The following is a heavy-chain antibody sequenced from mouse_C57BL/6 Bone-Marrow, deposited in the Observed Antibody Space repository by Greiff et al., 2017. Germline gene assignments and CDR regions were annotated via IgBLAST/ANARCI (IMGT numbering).Heavy chain of an antibody. Sequence: EVHLVESEGGLVQPGSSMKLSCTASGFTFSDYYMAWVRQVPEKGLECVANINYDGSSTYYLDSLKSRFIISRDNAKNILYLQMSSLKSEDTATYYCARYGSSYDWYFDVWGTGTTVTVSS. D-gene: IGHD1-1*01. V-gene: IGHV5-16*01. CDR1: GFTFSDYY. J-gene: IGHJ1*03. CDR3: ARYGSSYDWYFDV. CDR2: INYDGSST.